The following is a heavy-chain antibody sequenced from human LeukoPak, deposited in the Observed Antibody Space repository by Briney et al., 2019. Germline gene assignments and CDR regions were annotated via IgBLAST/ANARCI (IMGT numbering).Heavy chain of an antibody. D-gene: IGHD3-22*01. CDR1: GGSFSSGGHY. J-gene: IGHJ6*02. CDR3: ARALDYYDASGYYPIHYYFYGMDV. V-gene: IGHV4-31*02. CDR2: IYNTGNT. Sequence: SQTLSLTCSVSGGSFSSGGHYWSWIRQHPGKGLEWLGNIYNTGNTYYNPSLKSRITISIDTSKNQFSLKLSSVTAADTAVYFCARALDYYDASGYYPIHYYFYGMDVWGQGTTVTVSS.